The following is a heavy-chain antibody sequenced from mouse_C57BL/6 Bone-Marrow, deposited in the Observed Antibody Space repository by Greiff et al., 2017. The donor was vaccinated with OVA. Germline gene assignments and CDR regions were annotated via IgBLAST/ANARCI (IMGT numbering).Heavy chain of an antibody. D-gene: IGHD2-4*01. CDR1: GFTFSDFY. V-gene: IGHV7-1*01. Sequence: EVQLVESGGGLVQSGRSLRLSCATSGFTFSDFYMEWVRQAPGKGLEWIAASRNKANDYTTEYSASVKGRFIVSRDTSQSILYLQMNALRAEDTAIYYCARDARDYDSYAMDYWGQGTSVTVSS. J-gene: IGHJ4*01. CDR2: SRNKANDYTT. CDR3: ARDARDYDSYAMDY.